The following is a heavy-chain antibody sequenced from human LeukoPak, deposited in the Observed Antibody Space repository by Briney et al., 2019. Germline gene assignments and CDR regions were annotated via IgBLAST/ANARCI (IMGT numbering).Heavy chain of an antibody. CDR2: IDQGGSER. Sequence: GGSLRLSCAASGFSFSTYWMSWVRQTPGKGLEFVANIDQGGSERNYMDSLKGRCTISRDNAKRSLYLEINSLRAEDTAVYYCARDPESSSFDLWGRGALVTVSS. D-gene: IGHD6-13*01. CDR1: GFSFSTYW. J-gene: IGHJ4*02. V-gene: IGHV3-7*01. CDR3: ARDPESSSFDL.